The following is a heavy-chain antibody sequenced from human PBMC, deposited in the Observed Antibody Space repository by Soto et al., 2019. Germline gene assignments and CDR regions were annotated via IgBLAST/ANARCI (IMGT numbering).Heavy chain of an antibody. D-gene: IGHD2-2*01. CDR1: GFTFSDHY. CDR3: TKVKLCRSAGCHRDLPF. Sequence: EVQLVESGGGLVQPGGSLRLSCAASGFTFSDHYMDWVRQAPGEGLEWGGRIKNKANSYTTEYAASVEGRFTISRDDSRNSLFLQINGLKTEDTAVYYCTKVKLCRSAGCHRDLPFWGKGTTVTVSS. J-gene: IGHJ6*04. V-gene: IGHV3-72*01. CDR2: IKNKANSYTT.